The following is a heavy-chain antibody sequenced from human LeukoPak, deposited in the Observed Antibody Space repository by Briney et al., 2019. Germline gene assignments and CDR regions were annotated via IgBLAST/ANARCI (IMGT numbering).Heavy chain of an antibody. Sequence: ASVKVSCKASGYTFASYDINWVRQSTGQGLEWMGWMNPNSSNTGYAQKFPGRVTMTMNPSISTAYMELRSLRSEDTAVYYCARGKTITIVRGVIFYWGQGTLVTVSS. CDR3: ARGKTITIVRGVIFY. D-gene: IGHD3-10*01. J-gene: IGHJ4*02. V-gene: IGHV1-8*01. CDR1: GYTFASYD. CDR2: MNPNSSNT.